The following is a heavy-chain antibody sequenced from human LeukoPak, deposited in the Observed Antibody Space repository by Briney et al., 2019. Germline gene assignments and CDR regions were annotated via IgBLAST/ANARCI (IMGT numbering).Heavy chain of an antibody. Sequence: PGGSLRLSCAASGFTFSSYGMHWVRQAPGKGLEWVAVIWYDGSNKYYADSLKGRFTISRDNSKNMLYLQMNILRVEDTAVYYCAKDRYPYSSSSVHWFDPWGQGTLVTVSS. J-gene: IGHJ5*02. CDR2: IWYDGSNK. D-gene: IGHD6-6*01. CDR1: GFTFSSYG. V-gene: IGHV3-33*06. CDR3: AKDRYPYSSSSVHWFDP.